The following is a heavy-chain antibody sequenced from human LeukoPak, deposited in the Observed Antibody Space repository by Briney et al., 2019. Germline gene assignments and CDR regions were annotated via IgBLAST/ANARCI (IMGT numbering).Heavy chain of an antibody. Sequence: PSETLSLTCTESGYSISSGRYWGWIRQPPGKGLEWIGSVFHSGSTYYNPSLKSRVTISVDTSKNQFSLNLRSVTAADTAMYFCARSLSTAGIDYWGQGTLVTVSS. D-gene: IGHD2-2*01. CDR2: VFHSGST. J-gene: IGHJ4*02. CDR3: ARSLSTAGIDY. V-gene: IGHV4-38-2*02. CDR1: GYSISSGRY.